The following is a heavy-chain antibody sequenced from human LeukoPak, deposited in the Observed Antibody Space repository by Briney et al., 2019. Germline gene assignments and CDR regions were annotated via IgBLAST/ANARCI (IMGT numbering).Heavy chain of an antibody. D-gene: IGHD7-27*01. CDR3: AREEGNWGDAFDI. CDR2: LNPNSGNT. CDR1: GYTFTSYD. J-gene: IGHJ3*02. V-gene: IGHV1-8*03. Sequence: ASVKVSCKASGYTFTSYDINWVRQATGQGLEWMGWLNPNSGNTGYAQKFQGRVTITRNTSISTAYMELSSLRSDDTAVYYCAREEGNWGDAFDIWGQGTMVTVSS.